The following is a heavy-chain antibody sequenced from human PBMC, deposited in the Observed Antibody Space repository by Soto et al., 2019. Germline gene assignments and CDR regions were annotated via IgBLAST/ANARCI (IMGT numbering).Heavy chain of an antibody. CDR3: AHPRGYGVFDAVDI. V-gene: IGHV3-23*01. CDR2: SSSSGDSA. D-gene: IGHD4-17*01. CDR1: GFIISTYA. Sequence: GGSLRLSCAASGFIISTYAMNWVRQVPGKGLEWVSASSSSGDSAYYAESVRGRFTISRDNSINTLYLQMRSLRPEDTAVYYCAHPRGYGVFDAVDIWGQGTMVTVSS. J-gene: IGHJ3*02.